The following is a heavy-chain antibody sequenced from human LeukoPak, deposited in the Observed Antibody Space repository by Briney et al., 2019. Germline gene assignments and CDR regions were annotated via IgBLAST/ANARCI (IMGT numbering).Heavy chain of an antibody. D-gene: IGHD3-22*01. CDR2: IYYSGTT. V-gene: IGHV4-39*01. Sequence: SETLSLTCSVSDGSISSGYYYWAWIRQPPGKGPEWIGSIYYSGTTYPNPSLKSRVTISVDTSKNQFSLKLSSVTAADTAVYYCARLDSSGLIDYWGQGTLVTVSS. CDR1: DGSISSGYYY. CDR3: ARLDSSGLIDY. J-gene: IGHJ4*02.